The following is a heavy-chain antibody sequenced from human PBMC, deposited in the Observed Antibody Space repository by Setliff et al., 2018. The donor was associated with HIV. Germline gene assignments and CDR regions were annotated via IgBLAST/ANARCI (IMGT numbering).Heavy chain of an antibody. CDR2: ISAYNGNT. J-gene: IGHJ5*02. Sequence: ASVKVSCKASGYTFTSYGISWVRQAPGQGLEWMGWISAYNGNTNYAQKLQGRVTMTRDTSTSTVYMELSSLRSEDTAVYYCAKDKGSSGWSAWGQGTPVTVSS. V-gene: IGHV1-18*01. CDR3: AKDKGSSGWSA. D-gene: IGHD6-19*01. CDR1: GYTFTSYG.